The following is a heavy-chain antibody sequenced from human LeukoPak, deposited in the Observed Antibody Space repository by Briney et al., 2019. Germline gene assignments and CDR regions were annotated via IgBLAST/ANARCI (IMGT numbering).Heavy chain of an antibody. V-gene: IGHV4-59*01. J-gene: IGHJ6*03. CDR1: GGSISSYY. CDR3: AREVKSGSYTSYYYYYMDV. Sequence: PSETLSLTCTVPGGSISSYYWSWIRQPPGKGLEWIGYIYYSGSTNYNPSLKSRATISVDTSKNQFSLKLSSVTAADTAVYYCAREVKSGSYTSYYYYYMDVWGKGTTVTVSS. D-gene: IGHD1-26*01. CDR2: IYYSGST.